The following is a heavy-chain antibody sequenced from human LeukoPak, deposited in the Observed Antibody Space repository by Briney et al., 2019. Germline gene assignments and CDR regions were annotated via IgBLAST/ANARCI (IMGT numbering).Heavy chain of an antibody. CDR2: ISTHNGLA. Sequence: ASVKFSCKASGYKFTSYGIAWVRQAPGHGPEYMGWISTHNGLANYSEKFRGRVTMTTDTSTSTAYMELKSLRSDDTAIYYCVRLSGQWLVHSYFDHWGQGTQVTVSS. D-gene: IGHD6-19*01. CDR3: VRLSGQWLVHSYFDH. J-gene: IGHJ4*02. V-gene: IGHV1-18*01. CDR1: GYKFTSYG.